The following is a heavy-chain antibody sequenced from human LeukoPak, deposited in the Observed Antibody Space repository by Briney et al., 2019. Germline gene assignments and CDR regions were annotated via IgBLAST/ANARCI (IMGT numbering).Heavy chain of an antibody. CDR1: GYTFTSYG. J-gene: IGHJ5*02. Sequence: ASVKVSCKASGYTFTSYGITWVRQAPGQGLEWMGWISTYNDNTDHAQKLQGRVTMTTDTSTSTAYMELRSLRSDDTAVYYCARGGEYSSSWYTQYWFDPWGQGTLVTVSS. CDR3: ARGGEYSSSWYTQYWFDP. D-gene: IGHD6-13*01. V-gene: IGHV1-18*01. CDR2: ISTYNDNT.